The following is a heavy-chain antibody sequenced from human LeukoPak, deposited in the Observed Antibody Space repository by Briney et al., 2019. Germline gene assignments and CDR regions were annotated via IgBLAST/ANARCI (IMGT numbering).Heavy chain of an antibody. J-gene: IGHJ4*02. CDR1: GGSISSYY. Sequence: SETLSLTCTVSGGSISSYYWSWIRQPPGKGLEWIGYIYYSGSTNYNPSLKSRVTISVDTSKNQFSLKLSSVTAADTAVYYCARHVSDDSSGYQQSDYYFDYWGQGTLVTVSS. V-gene: IGHV4-59*08. CDR3: ARHVSDDSSGYQQSDYYFDY. CDR2: IYYSGST. D-gene: IGHD3-22*01.